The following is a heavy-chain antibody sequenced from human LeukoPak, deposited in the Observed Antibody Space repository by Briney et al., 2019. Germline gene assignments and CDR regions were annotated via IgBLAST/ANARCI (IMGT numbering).Heavy chain of an antibody. CDR2: ISGSGGST. CDR1: GFTFSSYA. J-gene: IGHJ3*02. V-gene: IGHV3-23*01. CDR3: ARDSHTELLWFGELSVDAFDI. Sequence: PGGSLRLSCAASGFTFSSYAMSWVRQAPGKGLEWLSAISGSGGSTYYADSVKGRFTISRDNSKNTLYLQMNSLRAEDTAVYYCARDSHTELLWFGELSVDAFDIWGQGTMVTVSS. D-gene: IGHD3-10*01.